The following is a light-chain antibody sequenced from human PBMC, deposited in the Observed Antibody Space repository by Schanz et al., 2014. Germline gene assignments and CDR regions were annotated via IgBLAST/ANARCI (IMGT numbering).Light chain of an antibody. CDR1: QSISSW. J-gene: IGKJ3*01. Sequence: DIQMTQSPSTLSASVGDRVAITCRASQSISSWLAWYQQKPGKAPNLLIYKASTLESGVPSRFSGSGSGTEFTLTISSLQPEDSATYYCQQYNSSFGPGTKVDIK. CDR3: QQYNSS. CDR2: KAS. V-gene: IGKV1-5*03.